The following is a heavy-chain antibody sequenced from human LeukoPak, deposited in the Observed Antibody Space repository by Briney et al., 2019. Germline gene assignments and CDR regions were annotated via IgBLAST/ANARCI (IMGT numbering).Heavy chain of an antibody. CDR1: GGSFSGYY. CDR3: ARRRGYSYGSNWFDP. V-gene: IGHV4-34*01. D-gene: IGHD5-18*01. Sequence: SETLSLTCAVYGGSFSGYYWSWIRQPPGKGLEWIGEINHSGSTNYNPSLKSRVTISVDTSKNQFSLKLSSVNAADTAVYYCARRRGYSYGSNWFDPWGQGTLVTVSS. J-gene: IGHJ5*02. CDR2: INHSGST.